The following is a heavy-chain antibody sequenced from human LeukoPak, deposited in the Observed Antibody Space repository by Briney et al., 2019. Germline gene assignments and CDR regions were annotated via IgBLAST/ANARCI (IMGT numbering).Heavy chain of an antibody. CDR3: ASLSQGLYYFDY. CDR1: GASISSYY. Sequence: SETLSLTCTVSGASISSYYWSWIRQSPGKGLEWIGYIYYSGRTNYNPSLKSRVTISVDTSKNQFSLKLSSVTAADTAVYYCASLSQGLYYFDYWGQGTLVTVSS. CDR2: IYYSGRT. V-gene: IGHV4-59*01. D-gene: IGHD2-2*01. J-gene: IGHJ4*02.